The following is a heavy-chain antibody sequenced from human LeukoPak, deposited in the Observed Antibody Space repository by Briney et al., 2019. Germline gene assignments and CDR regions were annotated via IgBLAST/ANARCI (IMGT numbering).Heavy chain of an antibody. D-gene: IGHD3-22*01. CDR3: ARDCSDSSGGAYFDY. Sequence: PGGSLRLSCAASGFTFSDYYMSWIRQAPGKGLEWVSYISSSSSTIYYADSVKGRFPITRDNAKNSLYLQMNRLRAEDTAVYSCARDCSDSSGGAYFDYWGQGTLVTVSS. V-gene: IGHV3-11*04. CDR1: GFTFSDYY. J-gene: IGHJ4*02. CDR2: ISSSSSTI.